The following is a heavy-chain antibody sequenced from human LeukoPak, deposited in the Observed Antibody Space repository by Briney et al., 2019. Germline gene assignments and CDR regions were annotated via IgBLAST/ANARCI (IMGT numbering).Heavy chain of an antibody. Sequence: PGESLRLSCAASGFTFSTYWMHWVRQAPGKGLEWVAVIWYDGSNKYYADSVKGRFTISRDNSKNTLYLQMNSLRAEDTAVYYCARDRDLITMVRGDDGYGMDVWGQGTTVTVSS. CDR3: ARDRDLITMVRGDDGYGMDV. J-gene: IGHJ6*02. D-gene: IGHD3-10*01. CDR1: GFTFSTYW. V-gene: IGHV3-33*08. CDR2: IWYDGSNK.